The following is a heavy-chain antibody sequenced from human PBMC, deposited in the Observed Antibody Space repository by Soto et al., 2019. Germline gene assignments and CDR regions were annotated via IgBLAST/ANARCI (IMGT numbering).Heavy chain of an antibody. Sequence: ASVKVSCKVSGYTLTELSMHWVRQAPGKGLEWMGGFDPEDGETIYAQKFQGRVTMTEDTSTDTAYMELSSLRSEDTAVYYCATGVGVGLPYYYYYMDVWGKGTTVTVSS. CDR3: ATGVGVGLPYYYYYMDV. CDR2: FDPEDGET. CDR1: GYTLTELS. V-gene: IGHV1-24*01. J-gene: IGHJ6*03. D-gene: IGHD3-10*01.